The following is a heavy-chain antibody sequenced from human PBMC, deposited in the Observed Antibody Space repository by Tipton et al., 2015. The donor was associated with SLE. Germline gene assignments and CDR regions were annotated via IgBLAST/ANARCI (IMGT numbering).Heavy chain of an antibody. V-gene: IGHV5-51*03. CDR3: AVRGSQLAFGV. CDR1: GYSFTSYW. Sequence: QLVQSGAEVKKSGESLKISCQASGYSFTSYWIVWVRQMPGKGLEWMGIIYPGESETRYSPSFQGQVTISADRSTAYLQWSSLKSSDTAMYYCAVRGSQLAFGVWGQGTMVTVSS. D-gene: IGHD1-26*01. CDR2: IYPGESET. J-gene: IGHJ3*01.